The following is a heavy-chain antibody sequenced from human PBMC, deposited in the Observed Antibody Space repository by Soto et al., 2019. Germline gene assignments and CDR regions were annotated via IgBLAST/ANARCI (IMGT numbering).Heavy chain of an antibody. CDR1: GFTFDDYA. Sequence: EVQLVESGGGLVQPGRSLRLSCAASGFTFDDYAMHWVRQAPGKGLEWVSGISWNSGSIGYADSVKGRFTISRDNAKNSLYLQMNSLRAEDTALYYCAKESVAGTPWFDPWGQGTLVTVSS. CDR2: ISWNSGSI. CDR3: AKESVAGTPWFDP. J-gene: IGHJ5*02. D-gene: IGHD6-19*01. V-gene: IGHV3-9*01.